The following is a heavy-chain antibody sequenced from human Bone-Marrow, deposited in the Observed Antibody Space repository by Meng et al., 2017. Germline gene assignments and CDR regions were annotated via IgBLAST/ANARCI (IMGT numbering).Heavy chain of an antibody. CDR1: GGSVSSGSYY. J-gene: IGHJ3*02. CDR3: ARRYIAYCGGDCYSGDAFDI. V-gene: IGHV4-61*01. Sequence: GSLRLSCTVSGGSVSSGSYYWSWIRQPPGKGLEWIGYIYYSGSTNYNPSLKSRVTISVDTSKNQFSLKLSSVTAADTAVYYCARRYIAYCGGDCYSGDAFDIWGQGKMV. D-gene: IGHD2-21*02. CDR2: IYYSGST.